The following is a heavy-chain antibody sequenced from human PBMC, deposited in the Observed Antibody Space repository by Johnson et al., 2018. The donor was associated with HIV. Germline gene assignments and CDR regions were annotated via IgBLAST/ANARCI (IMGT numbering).Heavy chain of an antibody. CDR3: ARLGVGATWHAFDI. J-gene: IGHJ3*02. CDR1: GFTFSSYA. D-gene: IGHD1-26*01. Sequence: QVQVVESGGGLVQPGGSLRLSCAASGFTFSSYAMHWVRQAPGKGLEWVAVISYDGSNKYYADSVKGRFTISRDNFKNTLYLQRNSLRAEATAVYYCARLGVGATWHAFDIWGQGTMVTVSS. CDR2: ISYDGSNK. V-gene: IGHV3-30*04.